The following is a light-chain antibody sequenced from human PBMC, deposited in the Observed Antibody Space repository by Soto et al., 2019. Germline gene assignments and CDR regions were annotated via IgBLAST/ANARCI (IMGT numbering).Light chain of an antibody. CDR2: AVS. CDR1: SSDVGGYNF. Sequence: QSALTQPRSVSGSPGQSVTISCTGTSSDVGGYNFVTWYQQHPDKAPKLLIYAVSKRPSGVPDHFSGSKSGNTASLTISGLQAEDEADYYCCSYAGNAYDFGTGTKVTVL. J-gene: IGLJ1*01. V-gene: IGLV2-11*01. CDR3: CSYAGNAYD.